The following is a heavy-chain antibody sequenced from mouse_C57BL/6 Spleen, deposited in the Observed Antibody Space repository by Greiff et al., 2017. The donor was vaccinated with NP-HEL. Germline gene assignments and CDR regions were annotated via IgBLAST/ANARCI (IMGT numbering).Heavy chain of an antibody. CDR2: ISYDGSN. V-gene: IGHV3-6*01. CDR1: GYSITSGYY. Sequence: EVQLQESGPGLVKPSQSLSLTCSVTGYSITSGYYWNWIRQFPGNKLEWMGYISYDGSNNYNPSLKNRISITRDTSKNQFFLKLNSVTTEDTATYYCARDPYYYGSFDYWGQGTTLTVSS. D-gene: IGHD1-1*01. CDR3: ARDPYYYGSFDY. J-gene: IGHJ2*01.